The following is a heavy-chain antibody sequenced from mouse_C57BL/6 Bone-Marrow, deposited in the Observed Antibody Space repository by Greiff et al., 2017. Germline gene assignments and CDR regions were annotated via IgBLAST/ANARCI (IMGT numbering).Heavy chain of an antibody. Sequence: EVKLMESGEGLVKPGGSLKLSCAASGFTFSSYAMSWVRQTPEKRLEWVAYISSGGDYIYYADTVKGRFTISRDNARNTLYLQMSSLKSEDTARYYCTRVAYYYDSSPWYFDVWGTGATVTVSS. CDR3: TRVAYYYDSSPWYFDV. CDR1: GFTFSSYA. D-gene: IGHD1-1*01. CDR2: ISSGGDYI. V-gene: IGHV5-9-1*02. J-gene: IGHJ1*03.